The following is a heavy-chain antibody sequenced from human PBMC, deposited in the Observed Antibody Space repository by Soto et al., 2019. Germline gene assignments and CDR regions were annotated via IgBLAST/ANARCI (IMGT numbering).Heavy chain of an antibody. CDR1: GGSFSGYY. V-gene: IGHV4-34*01. CDR2: INHSGST. J-gene: IGHJ6*02. D-gene: IGHD5-18*01. CDR3: ARGIWIREYYYYGMDV. Sequence: PSETLSLTCAVYGGSFSGYYWSWIRQPPGKGLEWIGEINHSGSTNYNPSLKSRVTISVDTSKNLFSLKLSSVTAADTAVYYCARGIWIREYYYYGMDVWGQGTTVTVSS.